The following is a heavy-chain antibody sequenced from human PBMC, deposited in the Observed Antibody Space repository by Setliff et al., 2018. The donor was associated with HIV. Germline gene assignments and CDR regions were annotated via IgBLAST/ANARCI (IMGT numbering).Heavy chain of an antibody. D-gene: IGHD3-22*01. CDR3: ARQHYYDSSGRNLMDV. CDR2: IYYSGST. J-gene: IGHJ6*03. V-gene: IGHV4-59*08. CDR1: GGSISNYY. Sequence: SETLSLTCTVSGGSISNYYWSWIRLPPGKGLEWIGYIYYSGSTNYNPSLKNRVTISIDTSKNQFSLKLSSVTAADTAVYYCARQHYYDSSGRNLMDVWGKGTTVTVSS.